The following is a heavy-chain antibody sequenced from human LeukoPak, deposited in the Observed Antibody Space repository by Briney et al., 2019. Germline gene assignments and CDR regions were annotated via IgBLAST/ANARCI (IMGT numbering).Heavy chain of an antibody. D-gene: IGHD6-19*01. CDR3: ARGCYSSGCYTWHDAFDI. J-gene: IGHJ3*02. CDR1: GGSISSGGYY. V-gene: IGHV4-31*03. CDR2: INHSGST. Sequence: PSETLSLTCTVSGGSISSGGYYWSWIRQHPGKGLEWIGEINHSGSTNYNPSLKSRVTISVDTSKNQFSLKLSSVTAADTAVYYCARGCYSSGCYTWHDAFDIWGQGAMVTVSS.